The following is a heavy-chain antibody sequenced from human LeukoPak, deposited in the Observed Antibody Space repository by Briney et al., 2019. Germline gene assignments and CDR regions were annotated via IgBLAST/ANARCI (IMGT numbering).Heavy chain of an antibody. D-gene: IGHD3-10*01. Sequence: GASVKVSCKASGYAFTSYGISWVRQAPGQGLEWMGWISAYYGNTNYAQKLQGRVTMTTDTSTSTAYMELRSLRSDDTAVYYCAGDRGYWFDPWGQGTLVTVSS. V-gene: IGHV1-18*04. J-gene: IGHJ5*02. CDR2: ISAYYGNT. CDR3: AGDRGYWFDP. CDR1: GYAFTSYG.